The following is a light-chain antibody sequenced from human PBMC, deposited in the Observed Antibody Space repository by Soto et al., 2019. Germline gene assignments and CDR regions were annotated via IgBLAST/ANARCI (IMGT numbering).Light chain of an antibody. J-gene: IGLJ1*01. V-gene: IGLV2-8*01. Sequence: QSALTQPPSASGSPGQSVTISCTGTSSDVGGYNYVSWYQQHPGKAPKLMIYEVSKRPSGVPDRFSGSKSGNTASLTVPGLQAEDEADYYCSSYAGSHNVFGTGTKVTVL. CDR3: SSYAGSHNV. CDR2: EVS. CDR1: SSDVGGYNY.